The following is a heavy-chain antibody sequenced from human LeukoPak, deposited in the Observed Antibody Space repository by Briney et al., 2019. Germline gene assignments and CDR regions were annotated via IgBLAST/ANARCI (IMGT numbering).Heavy chain of an antibody. Sequence: SETLSLTCTVSGGSISSYYWSWIRQPPGKGLEWIGYIYYSGSTNYSPSLKSRVTISVDTSKNQFSLKLSSVTAADTAVYYCASRNWDSGGFDIWGQGTMVTVSS. V-gene: IGHV4-59*01. D-gene: IGHD1-7*01. CDR1: GGSISSYY. CDR3: ASRNWDSGGFDI. CDR2: IYYSGST. J-gene: IGHJ3*02.